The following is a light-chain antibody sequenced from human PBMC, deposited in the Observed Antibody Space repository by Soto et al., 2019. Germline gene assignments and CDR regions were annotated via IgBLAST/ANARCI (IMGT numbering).Light chain of an antibody. J-gene: IGLJ2*01. CDR2: RTN. CDR1: SSKIGSNI. Sequence: QSVLTQPPSASGTPGQRVSITCSGSSSKIGSNIVNWYQQLPGRAPKLLIYRTNQRPSGVPDRFSASKSGTAASLAISGLQSEDEADYYCEALDDSVIGVLFGVGTKLTVL. V-gene: IGLV1-44*01. CDR3: EALDDSVIGVL.